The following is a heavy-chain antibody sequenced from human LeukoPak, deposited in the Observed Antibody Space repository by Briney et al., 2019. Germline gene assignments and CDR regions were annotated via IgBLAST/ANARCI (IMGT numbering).Heavy chain of an antibody. D-gene: IGHD5-18*01. J-gene: IGHJ4*02. CDR1: GYTFTSYG. CDR3: ARDQRGRVGGYSYGIFDY. V-gene: IGHV1-18*01. Sequence: ASVKVSCKASGYTFTSYGIRWVRQAPGQGLGWMGRISAYNGNTNYAQKLQGRVTMTTDTSTSTAYMELRSLRSDDTAVYYCARDQRGRVGGYSYGIFDYWGQGTLVTVSS. CDR2: ISAYNGNT.